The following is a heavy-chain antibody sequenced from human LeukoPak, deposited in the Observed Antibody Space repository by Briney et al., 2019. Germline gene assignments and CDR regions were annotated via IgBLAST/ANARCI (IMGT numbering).Heavy chain of an antibody. V-gene: IGHV3-53*01. D-gene: IGHD2-2*01. J-gene: IGHJ5*02. CDR1: GFTVSNNY. Sequence: SGGSPRLSCAASGFTVSNNYMTWVRQAPGKGLEWVSVIYSGGSTYYADSVKGRFTISRDNSKNTLYLQMNSLRAEDTAVYYCARGGVVALKHWFDPWRQGTLVTVSS. CDR2: IYSGGST. CDR3: ARGGVVALKHWFDP.